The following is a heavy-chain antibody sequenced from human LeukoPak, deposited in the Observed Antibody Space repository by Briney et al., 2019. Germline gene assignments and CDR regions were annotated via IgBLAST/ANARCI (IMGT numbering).Heavy chain of an antibody. CDR2: INHSGST. V-gene: IGHV4-34*01. J-gene: IGHJ4*02. D-gene: IGHD5-12*01. CDR3: ARGGYSGYFDY. Sequence: ASETLSLTCAVYGGSFSGYYWSWIRQPPGKGLEWIGEINHSGSTNYNPSLKSRVTISVDTSKNQFSLKPSSVTAADTAVYYCARGGYSGYFDYWGQGTLVTVSS. CDR1: GGSFSGYY.